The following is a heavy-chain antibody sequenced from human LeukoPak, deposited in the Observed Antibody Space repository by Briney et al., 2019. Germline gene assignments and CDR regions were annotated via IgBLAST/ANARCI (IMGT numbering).Heavy chain of an antibody. CDR2: ISWDGGST. J-gene: IGHJ4*02. Sequence: PGGSLRLSCAAPGFSFDDYAIHWVRQAPGKGLEWVSLISWDGGSTYYADSVKGRFTISRDNSKNSLYLQMHSLRTEDTALYYCAKDTLDYDILTGYFDYWGQGTLVTVSS. CDR3: AKDTLDYDILTGYFDY. CDR1: GFSFDDYA. V-gene: IGHV3-43*01. D-gene: IGHD3-9*01.